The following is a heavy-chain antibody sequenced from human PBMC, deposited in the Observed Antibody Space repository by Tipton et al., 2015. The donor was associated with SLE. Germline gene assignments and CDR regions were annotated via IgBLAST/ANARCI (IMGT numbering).Heavy chain of an antibody. CDR2: IYFSGGT. Sequence: TLSLTCTVSGGSIFSYYWSWIRQPPGKGLEWIGYIYFSGGTNYNPSLRSRVTMSVDTSNNQFSLKLSSVTAADTAVYYCATDGGAAAESYNYCMDVWGIGTTVTVSS. CDR3: ATDGGAAAESYNYCMDV. J-gene: IGHJ6*03. CDR1: GGSIFSYY. D-gene: IGHD6-13*01. V-gene: IGHV4-59*01.